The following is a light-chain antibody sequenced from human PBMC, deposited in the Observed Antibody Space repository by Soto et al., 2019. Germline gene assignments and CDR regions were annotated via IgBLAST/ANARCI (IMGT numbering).Light chain of an antibody. CDR1: QSVYNY. V-gene: IGKV3-11*01. Sequence: EIVLTQSPATLSLSPGERATLSCRASQSVYNYLAWYQQRPGQAPRLLIYDASNGATGIPARFSGSGSGTDFTLTISSLEPEDFAVYYCQQRSNWPLTFGGGTKVEIK. CDR3: QQRSNWPLT. J-gene: IGKJ4*01. CDR2: DAS.